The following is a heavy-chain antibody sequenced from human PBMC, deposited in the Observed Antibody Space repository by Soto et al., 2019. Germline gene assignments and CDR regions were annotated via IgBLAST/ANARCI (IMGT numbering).Heavy chain of an antibody. J-gene: IGHJ6*03. Sequence: ASVKVSCKASGYTFTSYGISWVRQAPGQGLEWMGWISAYNGNTNYAQKLQGRVTMTTDTSTSTAYMELRSMNSDDTAVYYCAREGIEGDCSSTSWYGINYYYYYYMDVWGKGTTVTVSS. CDR1: GYTFTSYG. V-gene: IGHV1-18*01. D-gene: IGHD2-2*01. CDR3: AREGIEGDCSSTSWYGINYYYYYYMDV. CDR2: ISAYNGNT.